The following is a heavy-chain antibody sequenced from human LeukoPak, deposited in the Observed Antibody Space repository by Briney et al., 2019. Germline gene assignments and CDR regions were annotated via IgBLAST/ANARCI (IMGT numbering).Heavy chain of an antibody. V-gene: IGHV3-23*01. CDR3: AREKRVSSSQLPGAFDI. J-gene: IGHJ3*02. Sequence: PGGSLRLSCAASGFTFSSYAMSWVRQAPGKGLEWVSAISGSGGSTYYADSVKGRFTISRDNSKNTLYLQMGSLRAEDMAVYYCAREKRVSSSQLPGAFDIWGQGTMVTVSS. CDR1: GFTFSSYA. CDR2: ISGSGGST. D-gene: IGHD6-13*01.